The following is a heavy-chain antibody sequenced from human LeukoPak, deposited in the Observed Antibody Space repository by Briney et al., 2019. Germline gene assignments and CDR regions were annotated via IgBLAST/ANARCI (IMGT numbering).Heavy chain of an antibody. CDR3: ARVYDSRGSS. CDR2: IYHSGST. J-gene: IGHJ4*02. Sequence: SETLSLTCTVSGGSISSYYWSWIRQPPGKGLEWIGEIYHSGSTKYNPSFKSRVTISVDKSKNQFALKLDSVTAAEPAAFFFARVYDSRGSSGGQGTLVTVSS. V-gene: IGHV4-59*12. CDR1: GGSISSYY. D-gene: IGHD3-22*01.